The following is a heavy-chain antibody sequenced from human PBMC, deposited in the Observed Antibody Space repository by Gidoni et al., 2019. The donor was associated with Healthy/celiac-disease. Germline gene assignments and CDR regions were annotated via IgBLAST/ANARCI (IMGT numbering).Heavy chain of an antibody. V-gene: IGHV4-34*01. J-gene: IGHJ2*01. CDR3: ARDFYGRRRGYFDL. D-gene: IGHD4-17*01. CDR1: GGSFSGYY. CDR2: INHSGST. Sequence: QVQLQQWGAGLLKPSETLSLTCDVYGGSFSGYYCSWIRQPPGKGLEWIGEINHSGSTTYNPSLKSRVTISVDTSKNQFSLKLSAGTAADTAVYYCARDFYGRRRGYFDLWGRGTLVTVSS.